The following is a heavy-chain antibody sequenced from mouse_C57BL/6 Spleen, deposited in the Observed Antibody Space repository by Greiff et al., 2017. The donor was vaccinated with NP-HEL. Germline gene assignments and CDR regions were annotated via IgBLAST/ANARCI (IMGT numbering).Heavy chain of an antibody. Sequence: QVQLKQSGAELARPGASVKLSCKASGYTFTSYGISWVKQRTGQGLEWIGEIYPRSGNTYYNEKFKGKATLTADKSSSTAYMELHSLTSEDSAVYFCAKVSGSFFAYWGQGTLVTVSA. J-gene: IGHJ3*01. CDR2: IYPRSGNT. D-gene: IGHD1-1*01. CDR3: AKVSGSFFAY. CDR1: GYTFTSYG. V-gene: IGHV1-81*01.